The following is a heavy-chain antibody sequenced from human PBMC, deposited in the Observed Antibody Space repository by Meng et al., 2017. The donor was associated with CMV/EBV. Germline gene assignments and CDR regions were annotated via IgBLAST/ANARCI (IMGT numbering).Heavy chain of an antibody. D-gene: IGHD3-10*01. CDR1: GGSFGGYY. V-gene: IGHV4-34*01. Sequence: QVQLQQWGGGRLKPSEAQCLTCAVYGGSFGGYYWSWIRQPPGKGLEWIGEINHSGSTNYNPSLKSRVTISVDTSKNQFSLKLSSVTAADTAVYYCARESMVRGEDWGQGTLVTVSS. CDR2: INHSGST. CDR3: ARESMVRGED. J-gene: IGHJ4*02.